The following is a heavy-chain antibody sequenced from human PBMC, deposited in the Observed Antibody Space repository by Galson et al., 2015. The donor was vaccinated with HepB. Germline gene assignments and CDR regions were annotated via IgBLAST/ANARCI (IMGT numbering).Heavy chain of an antibody. V-gene: IGHV4-31*11. CDR1: GGSLSSGGYN. CDR3: ARSGGSSPPTPGSSWYNPGRNPKQPSHFYH. CDR2: IYYSGNT. D-gene: IGHD6-13*01. J-gene: IGHJ4*02. Sequence: LSLTCAVSGGSLSSGGYNWTWVRQPPGKGLEWIGDIYYSGNTDYNPYLKSRVNISVDTSQNQFSLTLSSVTAADTAVYYCARSGGSSPPTPGSSWYNPGRNPKQPSHFYHWGQGTLVTVSS.